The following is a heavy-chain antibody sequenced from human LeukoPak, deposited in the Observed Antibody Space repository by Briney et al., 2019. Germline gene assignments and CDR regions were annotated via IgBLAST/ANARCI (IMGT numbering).Heavy chain of an antibody. V-gene: IGHV3-30*02. Sequence: GGSLRLSCAASGFSFSSYGMHWVRQAPGKGLEWVAFILYDGGNKYYADSVKGRFTISRDNSKNTLYLQMNSLRAEDTAVYYCAKDMGRYYYGSGPFDYWGQGTLVTVSS. CDR2: ILYDGGNK. J-gene: IGHJ4*02. CDR3: AKDMGRYYYGSGPFDY. CDR1: GFSFSSYG. D-gene: IGHD3-10*01.